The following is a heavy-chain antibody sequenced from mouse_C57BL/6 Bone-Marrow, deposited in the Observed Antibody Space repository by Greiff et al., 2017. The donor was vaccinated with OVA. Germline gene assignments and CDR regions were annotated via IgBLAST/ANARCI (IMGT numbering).Heavy chain of an antibody. D-gene: IGHD2-2*01. J-gene: IGHJ3*01. V-gene: IGHV5-17*01. CDR3: ASGGYDRWFAY. CDR2: ISSGSSTI. CDR1: GFTFSDYG. Sequence: EVNVVESGGGLVKPGGSLKLSCAASGFTFSDYGMHWVRQAPEKGLEWVAYISSGSSTIYYADTVKGRFTISRDNAKNTLFLQMTSLRSEDTAMYYCASGGYDRWFAYWGQGTLVTVSA.